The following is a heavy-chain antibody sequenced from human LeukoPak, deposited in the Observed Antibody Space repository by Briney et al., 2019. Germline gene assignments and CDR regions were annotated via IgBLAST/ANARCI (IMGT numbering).Heavy chain of an antibody. J-gene: IGHJ5*02. V-gene: IGHV4-34*01. CDR2: INHSGST. CDR3: ARGKGSGSYYYNWFDP. CDR1: GGSFSGYY. D-gene: IGHD3-10*01. Sequence: SETLSLTCAVYGGSFSGYYWSWIRQPPGKGLEWIGEINHSGSTNYNPSLKSRVTISVDMSKNQFSLKLSSVTAADTAVYYCARGKGSGSYYYNWFDPWGQGTLVTVSS.